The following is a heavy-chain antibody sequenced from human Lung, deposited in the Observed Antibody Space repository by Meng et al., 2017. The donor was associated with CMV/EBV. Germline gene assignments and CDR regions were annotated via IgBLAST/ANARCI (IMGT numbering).Heavy chain of an antibody. Sequence: GGSLRLXCAASGFTFSSFTMNWVRQAPGKGLEWVPSISYTSHYIYYADSLKGRFTISRDNARNSLYLQMNRLRAEDTAVYYCAGSRSGRYSPFDYWGQGTLVTVSS. V-gene: IGHV3-21*01. CDR1: GFTFSSFT. J-gene: IGHJ4*02. CDR3: AGSRSGRYSPFDY. D-gene: IGHD6-19*01. CDR2: ISYTSHYI.